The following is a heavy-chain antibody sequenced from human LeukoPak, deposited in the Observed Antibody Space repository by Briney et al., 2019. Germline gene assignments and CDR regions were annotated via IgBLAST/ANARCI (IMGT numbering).Heavy chain of an antibody. CDR2: IYYSGST. Sequence: PSETLSLTCTVSGGSISSYYWSWIRQPPGKGLEWIGYIYYSGSTNYNPSLKSRVTISVDTSKNQFSLKLSSVTAADTAVYYCVRDLEYSSSRWFDPWGQGTLVTVSS. CDR3: VRDLEYSSSRWFDP. CDR1: GGSISSYY. D-gene: IGHD6-6*01. V-gene: IGHV4-59*01. J-gene: IGHJ5*02.